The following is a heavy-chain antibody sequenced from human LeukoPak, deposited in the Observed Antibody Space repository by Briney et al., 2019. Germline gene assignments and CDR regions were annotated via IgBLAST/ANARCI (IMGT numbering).Heavy chain of an antibody. V-gene: IGHV3-11*03. J-gene: IGHJ4*02. CDR3: ARHPDGSLSLDY. D-gene: IGHD1-26*01. CDR1: GFTFSSYA. Sequence: GGSLRLSCAASGFTFSSYAMSWIRQAPGKGLEWVSYISSSGSHTNYADSVTGRFTISRNNAKKSLHLQMNSLRAEDTAVYYCARHPDGSLSLDYWGQGTLVTVSS. CDR2: ISSSGSHT.